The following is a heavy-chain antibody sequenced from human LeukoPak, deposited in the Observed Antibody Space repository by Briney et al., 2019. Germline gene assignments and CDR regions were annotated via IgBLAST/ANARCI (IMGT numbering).Heavy chain of an antibody. V-gene: IGHV3-30-3*01. D-gene: IGHD3-22*01. J-gene: IGHJ1*01. CDR3: ARDLYYYDSSGWIQH. CDR2: ISYDESNK. CDR1: GFTFSSYA. Sequence: GGSLRLSCAASGFTFSSYAMHWVRQAPGKGLEWVAVISYDESNKYYADSVKGRFTISRDNSKNTLYLQMNSLRAEDTAVYYCARDLYYYDSSGWIQHWGQGTLVTVSS.